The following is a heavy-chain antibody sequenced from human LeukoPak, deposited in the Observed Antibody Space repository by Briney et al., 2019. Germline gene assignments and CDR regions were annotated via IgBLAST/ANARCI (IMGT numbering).Heavy chain of an antibody. CDR1: GFTFTDYY. D-gene: IGHD1-1*01. V-gene: IGHV3-11*04. CDR2: ISSRGSTI. Sequence: GGSLRLSCAASGFTFTDYYMSWIRQAPGKGLEWLSYISSRGSTIYYAGSVKGRFTIPRDNAKNSLYLQMNSLRAEDTAVYYCARGYNWNGRYFDYWGQGTLVTVSS. J-gene: IGHJ4*02. CDR3: ARGYNWNGRYFDY.